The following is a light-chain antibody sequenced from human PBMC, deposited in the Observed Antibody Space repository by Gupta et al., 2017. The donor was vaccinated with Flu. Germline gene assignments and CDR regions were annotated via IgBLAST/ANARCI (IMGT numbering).Light chain of an antibody. CDR2: DDS. CDR3: QVWDGGRDDSGL. Sequence: SYVLTQPPSVSVAPGQTARMTCGGDNIGGKSVHWYQQKPGQAPVVVVYDDSDRPSGIPERFAGSHSGNTATLTINRVDAGDEADYYCQVWDGGRDDSGLFGGGTKLTVL. CDR1: NIGGKS. J-gene: IGLJ2*01. V-gene: IGLV3-21*02.